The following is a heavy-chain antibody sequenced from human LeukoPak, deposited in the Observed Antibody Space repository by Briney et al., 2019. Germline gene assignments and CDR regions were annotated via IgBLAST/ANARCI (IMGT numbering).Heavy chain of an antibody. CDR1: GFTFSSYA. D-gene: IGHD6-19*01. CDR2: ISGSGGST. J-gene: IGHJ5*02. V-gene: IGHV3-23*01. CDR3: ARSQRVPGIAVAEAWFDP. Sequence: GGSLRLSCAASGFTFSSYAMSWVRQAPGKGLEWVSAISGSGGSTYYADSVKGRFTISRDNSKNTLYLQMNSLRAEDTAVYYCARSQRVPGIAVAEAWFDPWGQGTLVTVSS.